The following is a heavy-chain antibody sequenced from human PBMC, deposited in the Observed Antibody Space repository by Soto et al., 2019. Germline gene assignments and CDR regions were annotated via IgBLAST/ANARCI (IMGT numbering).Heavy chain of an antibody. CDR3: ARDGEGKDNYVMDV. Sequence: ASVKVSCKASGYTFTGYYMHWVRQAPGQGLEWMGWINPNSGGTNYAQKFQGWVTMTRDTSISTAYMELSRLRSDDTAVYYCARDGEGKDNYVMDVWGQGTTVTVSS. J-gene: IGHJ6*02. D-gene: IGHD7-27*01. CDR2: INPNSGGT. CDR1: GYTFTGYY. V-gene: IGHV1-2*04.